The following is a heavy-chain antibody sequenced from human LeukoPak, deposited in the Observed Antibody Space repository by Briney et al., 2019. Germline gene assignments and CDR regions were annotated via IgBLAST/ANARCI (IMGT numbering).Heavy chain of an antibody. D-gene: IGHD2-2*01. Sequence: GASVQVSCKASGYTFTGYHMHWVRQAPGQGLEWMGWIIPNSGATRFAQKFQGRVTMTRDTSISTAYMELSGLRSDDTAVYYCARDSGYCTTTNCFHPFDSWGQGTLVTVSA. V-gene: IGHV1-2*02. CDR3: ARDSGYCTTTNCFHPFDS. J-gene: IGHJ4*02. CDR2: IIPNSGAT. CDR1: GYTFTGYH.